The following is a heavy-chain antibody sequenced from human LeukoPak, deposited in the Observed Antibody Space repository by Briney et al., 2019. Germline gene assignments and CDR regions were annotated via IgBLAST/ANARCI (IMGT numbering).Heavy chain of an antibody. J-gene: IGHJ4*02. CDR1: GFTFRSHW. CDR3: AREGSTMIVHDY. V-gene: IGHV3-7*01. Sequence: GGSLRLSCAASGFTFRSHWTSWVRQAPGKGLEWVANIKQDEIEKHYVDSVEGRFTISRDNAKNSVYLQMDSLRSEDTAVYYCAREGSTMIVHDYWGEGTLVTVSA. CDR2: IKQDEIEK. D-gene: IGHD3-22*01.